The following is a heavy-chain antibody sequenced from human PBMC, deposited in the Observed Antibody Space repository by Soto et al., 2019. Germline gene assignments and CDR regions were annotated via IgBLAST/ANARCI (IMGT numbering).Heavy chain of an antibody. D-gene: IGHD2-15*01. CDR3: AKGDCSSGRCYRGFHY. CDR1: GFTFSSYD. Sequence: EVQVLESGGGLVQPGGSLRLSCAASGFTFSSYDMSWVRQAPGKGLEWVSGVSASGSITSYADSAKGRFTISRDNAKNTVFLKMSSLRVEDTAVYCCAKGDCSSGRCYRGFHYWGQGTLVTVSS. CDR2: VSASGSIT. V-gene: IGHV3-23*01. J-gene: IGHJ4*02.